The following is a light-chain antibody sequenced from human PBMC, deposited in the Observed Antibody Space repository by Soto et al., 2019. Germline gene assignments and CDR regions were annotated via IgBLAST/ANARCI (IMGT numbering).Light chain of an antibody. CDR3: QLYRT. V-gene: IGKV3-20*01. J-gene: IGKJ1*01. CDR2: GAS. CDR1: QSVSSAY. Sequence: PGESATLFCRANQSVSSAYFAWYQQKPGQAPRLLIYGASSRATGIPDRFSGSGSGTDFTLTISRLEPEDFAVYYCQLYRTFGQGTKVDI.